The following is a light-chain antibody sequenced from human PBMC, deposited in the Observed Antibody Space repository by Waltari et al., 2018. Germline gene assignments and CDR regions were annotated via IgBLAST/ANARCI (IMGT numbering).Light chain of an antibody. J-gene: IGLJ2*01. CDR3: SSYTGRRVSVV. Sequence: QSALTQPASVSGSPGQSITISCTGTSSDVGGYNSVSWYQQHPGKAPKPMIYDVTSRPSGASPRFSGAKSGNTGSLTSSGLQAEDEADYYCSSYTGRRVSVVFGGGTKLTVL. CDR2: DVT. V-gene: IGLV2-14*03. CDR1: SSDVGGYNS.